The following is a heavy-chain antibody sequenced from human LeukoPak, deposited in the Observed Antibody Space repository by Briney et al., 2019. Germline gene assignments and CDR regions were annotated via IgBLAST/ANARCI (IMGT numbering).Heavy chain of an antibody. V-gene: IGHV4-59*08. CDR3: ARQPAGDAFDI. CDR1: GGSISSYY. J-gene: IGHJ3*02. Sequence: SETLSLTCTVSGGSISSYYWSWIRQPPGKGLEWIGYISYSGSTNYKPSLKSRVTISVDTSKNQFSLKLSSVTAADTAVYYCARQPAGDAFDIWGQGTMVTVSS. CDR2: ISYSGST.